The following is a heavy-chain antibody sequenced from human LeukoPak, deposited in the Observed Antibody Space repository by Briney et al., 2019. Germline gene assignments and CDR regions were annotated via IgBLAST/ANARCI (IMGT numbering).Heavy chain of an antibody. J-gene: IGHJ6*02. CDR2: IYGGGNI. V-gene: IGHV3-53*01. CDR3: ARRIVVVTGGIYYYGVDV. D-gene: IGHD2-21*02. CDR1: GFTVSSNY. Sequence: GGSLRLSCAASGFTVSSNYMNWVRQAPGKGLEWVSVIYGGGNIYYADSVKGRFTISRDNSKNTLYLQMNSLRAEDTAVYYCARRIVVVTGGIYYYGVDVWGQGTTVTVSS.